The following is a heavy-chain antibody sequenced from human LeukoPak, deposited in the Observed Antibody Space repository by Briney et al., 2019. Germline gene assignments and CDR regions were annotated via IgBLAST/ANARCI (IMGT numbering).Heavy chain of an antibody. CDR1: GGSISSYY. CDR3: ARGRGSSWYGPDAFDI. V-gene: IGHV4-59*01. CDR2: IYYSGST. D-gene: IGHD6-13*01. Sequence: SETLSLTCTVSGGSISSYYWSWIRQPPGKGLEWIGYIYYSGSTNYNPSLKSRVTISVDTSKNQFSLKLSSVTAADTAVYYCARGRGSSWYGPDAFDIWGQGTMVTVSS. J-gene: IGHJ3*02.